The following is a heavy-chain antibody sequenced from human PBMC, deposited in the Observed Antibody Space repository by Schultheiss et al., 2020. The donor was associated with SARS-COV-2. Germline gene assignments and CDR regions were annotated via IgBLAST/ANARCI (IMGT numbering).Heavy chain of an antibody. CDR1: GFTFSSYD. D-gene: IGHD3-9*01. Sequence: GESLKISCAACGFTFSSYDMHWVRQATGKGLEWVSAIGTAGDTYYPGSVKGQFTISRENAKNSLYLQMNSLRAGDTAVYYCARGYYDILTGCFDYWGQGTLVTVSS. CDR2: IGTAGDT. CDR3: ARGYYDILTGCFDY. J-gene: IGHJ4*02. V-gene: IGHV3-13*03.